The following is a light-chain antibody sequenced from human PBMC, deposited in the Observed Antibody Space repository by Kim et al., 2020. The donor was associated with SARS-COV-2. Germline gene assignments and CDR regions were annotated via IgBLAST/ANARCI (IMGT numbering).Light chain of an antibody. Sequence: VSPGERVTLSCRASQIVSSSLAWYQQKPGQAPRLLIYRASARATGTPARFSGSASGTEFTLTISSLQSEDFAVYYCQQYYNWPRTFGQGTKVDIK. CDR3: QQYYNWPRT. CDR1: QIVSSS. CDR2: RAS. J-gene: IGKJ1*01. V-gene: IGKV3-15*01.